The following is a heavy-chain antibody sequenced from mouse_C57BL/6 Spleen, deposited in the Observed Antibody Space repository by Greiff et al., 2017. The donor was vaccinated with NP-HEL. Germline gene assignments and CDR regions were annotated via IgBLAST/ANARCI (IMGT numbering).Heavy chain of an antibody. CDR3: AREEGVDFYAMDY. J-gene: IGHJ4*01. CDR1: GYTFTSYW. D-gene: IGHD2-4*01. Sequence: VQLQQPGAELVKPGASVKMSCKASGYTFTSYWITWVKQRPGQGLEWIGDIYPGSGSTNYNEKFKSKATLTVDTSSSTAYMQLSSLTSEDSAVYYCAREEGVDFYAMDYWGQGTSVTVSS. V-gene: IGHV1-55*01. CDR2: IYPGSGST.